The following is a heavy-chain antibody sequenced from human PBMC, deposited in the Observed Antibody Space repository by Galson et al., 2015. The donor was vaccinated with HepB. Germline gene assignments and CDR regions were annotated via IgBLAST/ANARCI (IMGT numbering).Heavy chain of an antibody. V-gene: IGHV1-18*04. CDR3: ASGVGDTAVAGDY. J-gene: IGHJ4*02. CDR1: GYSFTSYG. Sequence: SVKVSCKASGYSFTSYGISWVRQAPGQGLEWMGWISAYNGKTHYAQKFQGRVTMTTDTSTSTAYMELRSLRSDDTAVYYCASGVGDTAVAGDYWGQGTLVTVSS. D-gene: IGHD6-19*01. CDR2: ISAYNGKT.